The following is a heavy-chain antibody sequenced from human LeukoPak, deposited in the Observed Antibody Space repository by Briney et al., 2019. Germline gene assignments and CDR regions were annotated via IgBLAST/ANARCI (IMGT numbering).Heavy chain of an antibody. Sequence: GGSLRLSCAASGFTVSSNYMSWVRQAPGKGLEWVSVIYSSGSTYYADSVKGRFTISRDNSKNTLYLQMNCLRAEDTAVYYCARASRDYYDPDAFDIWGQGTMVTVSS. D-gene: IGHD3-22*01. V-gene: IGHV3-53*01. J-gene: IGHJ3*02. CDR3: ARASRDYYDPDAFDI. CDR1: GFTVSSNY. CDR2: IYSSGST.